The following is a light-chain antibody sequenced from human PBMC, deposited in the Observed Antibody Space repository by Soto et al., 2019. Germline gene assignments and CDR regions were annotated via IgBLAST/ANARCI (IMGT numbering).Light chain of an antibody. CDR1: ISDFVIYNY. V-gene: IGLV2-14*01. J-gene: IGLJ3*02. CDR3: SSYKFSTTLRV. Sequence: QSALTQPASVSGSPGQSITISCTGTISDFVIYNYVSWYQQHPGKAPKLMLYGVSNRPSGVSNRFSGSKSGNTASLTISGLQAEDEADYYCSSYKFSTTLRVFGGGTQLTVL. CDR2: GVS.